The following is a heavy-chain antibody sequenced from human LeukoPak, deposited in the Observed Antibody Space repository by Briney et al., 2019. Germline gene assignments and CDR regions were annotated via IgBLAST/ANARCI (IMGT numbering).Heavy chain of an antibody. CDR3: ARGLGGCSSTSCYGPSLDYYYMDV. Sequence: SGTLSLTCAVYGGSFSGYYWSWIRQPPGKGLEWIGEINHSGSTNYNPSLKSRVTISVDTSKNQFSLKLSSVTAADTAVYYCARGLGGCSSTSCYGPSLDYYYMDVWGKGTTVTVSS. V-gene: IGHV4-34*01. CDR2: INHSGST. J-gene: IGHJ6*03. D-gene: IGHD2-2*01. CDR1: GGSFSGYY.